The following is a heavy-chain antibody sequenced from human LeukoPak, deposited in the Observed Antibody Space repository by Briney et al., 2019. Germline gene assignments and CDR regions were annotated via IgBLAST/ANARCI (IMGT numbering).Heavy chain of an antibody. CDR1: GFTFSAYA. D-gene: IGHD2/OR15-2a*01. CDR2: ISGSGAGT. CDR3: AKMGREFYTISYYFDY. Sequence: PGGSLRLSCAASGFTFSAYAMHWVRQAPGKGLEWVSGISGSGAGTYYADSVKGRFTISRDNSKNTLYLQMNSLRAEDTAVYYCAKMGREFYTISYYFDYWGQGTLVTVSS. J-gene: IGHJ4*02. V-gene: IGHV3-23*01.